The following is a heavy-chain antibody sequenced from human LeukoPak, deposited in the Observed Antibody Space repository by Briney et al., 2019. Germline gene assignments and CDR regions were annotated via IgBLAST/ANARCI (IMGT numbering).Heavy chain of an antibody. CDR2: ITPFNGNT. J-gene: IGHJ3*02. Sequence: GASVKVSCKASGYTFTYRYLHWVRQAPGQALDWMGWITPFNGNTNYAQKFQDRVTITRDRSLSTAYMEPRSLRSEDTAMYYCASEGRFYYDISGYYSGAVDIWGQGTMVTVSS. CDR1: GYTFTYRY. V-gene: IGHV1-45*02. CDR3: ASEGRFYYDISGYYSGAVDI. D-gene: IGHD3-22*01.